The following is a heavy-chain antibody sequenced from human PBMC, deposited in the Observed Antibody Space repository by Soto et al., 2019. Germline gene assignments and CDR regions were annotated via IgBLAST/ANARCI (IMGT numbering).Heavy chain of an antibody. J-gene: IGHJ4*02. Sequence: GGSLRLSCAASGFSFSGYGMHWVRQAPGKGLEWVAVIWYDGNIKYYADSVKGRFTISRDNAKNTLYLQMNSLRAEDTAVYYCARGIMEWLLSDYWGQGTLVTVSS. CDR2: IWYDGNIK. D-gene: IGHD3-3*01. V-gene: IGHV3-33*01. CDR3: ARGIMEWLLSDY. CDR1: GFSFSGYG.